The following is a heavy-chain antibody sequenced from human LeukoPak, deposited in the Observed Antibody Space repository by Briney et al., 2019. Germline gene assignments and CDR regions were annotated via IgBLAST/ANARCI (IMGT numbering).Heavy chain of an antibody. J-gene: IGHJ6*02. CDR2: ISYDGSNK. Sequence: PGRSLRLSCAASGFTFSSYGMHWVRQAPGKGLEWVAVISYDGSNKYYADSVKGRFTISRDNSKNTLYLQMNSLRAEDTAVYYCAKGYSGYSLGYYGMDVWGQGTTVTVSS. CDR3: AKGYSGYSLGYYGMDV. CDR1: GFTFSSYG. D-gene: IGHD5-12*01. V-gene: IGHV3-30*18.